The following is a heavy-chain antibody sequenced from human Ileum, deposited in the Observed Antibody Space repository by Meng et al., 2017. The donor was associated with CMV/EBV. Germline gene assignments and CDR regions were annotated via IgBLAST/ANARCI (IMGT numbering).Heavy chain of an antibody. Sequence: QVQLQGSGLGLVKPSETLYLTCTVSGGSISLWSWSWIRQSAGKKLEWIGRISLSTAGNINYNPSIKSRVTMSADMSKNQLSLKLTSMSAADTAVYYCATGGGDFDHWGQGILVTVSS. CDR2: ISLSTAGNI. J-gene: IGHJ4*02. D-gene: IGHD3-10*01. CDR1: GGSISLWS. CDR3: ATGGGDFDH. V-gene: IGHV4-4*07.